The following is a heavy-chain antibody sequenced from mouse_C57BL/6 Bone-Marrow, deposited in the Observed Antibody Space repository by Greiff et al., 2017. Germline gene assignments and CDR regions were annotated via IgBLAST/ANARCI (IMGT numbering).Heavy chain of an antibody. CDR3: VRLTAQAEFAY. CDR1: GFSFNTYA. D-gene: IGHD3-2*02. CDR2: IRSQSNNYAT. V-gene: IGHV10-1*01. Sequence: EVQLVESGGGLVQPQGSLKLSCEASGFSFNTYAMNWVRQAPGKGLEWVARIRSQSNNYATYYADSVKDRFTISRDDSESMLYLQMNNLKTEDTAMYYCVRLTAQAEFAYWGQGTLVTVSA. J-gene: IGHJ3*01.